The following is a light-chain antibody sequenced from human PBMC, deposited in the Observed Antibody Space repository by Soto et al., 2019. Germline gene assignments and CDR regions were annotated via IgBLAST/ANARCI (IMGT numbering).Light chain of an antibody. CDR2: ANI. V-gene: IGLV1-40*01. J-gene: IGLJ3*02. CDR3: QSYDSSLSACKV. Sequence: QSVLTQPASVSGAPGQRVSISCTGTNTDVGAGYDVTWYQLHPGTDPKLLIYANINRPSGVSDRFSGSKSGTSAFLVITGLQAEDEAEYYCQSYDSSLSACKVFGVGTKLTVL. CDR1: NTDVGAGYD.